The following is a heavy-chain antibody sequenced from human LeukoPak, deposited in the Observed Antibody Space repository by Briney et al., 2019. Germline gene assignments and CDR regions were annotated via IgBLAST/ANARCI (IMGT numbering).Heavy chain of an antibody. V-gene: IGHV3-74*01. CDR2: INSDGTTT. CDR3: ASSGITVTSSYFYHLDV. D-gene: IGHD4-17*01. Sequence: QSGGSLRLSCVGSGFTFSRYWMFWLRQAPGKGLVWVSRINSDGTTTNYADSVKGRFSISRDNAKNTLSLELNSLRAEDTAVYFCASSGITVTSSYFYHLDVWGKGTMVTVSS. J-gene: IGHJ6*03. CDR1: GFTFSRYW.